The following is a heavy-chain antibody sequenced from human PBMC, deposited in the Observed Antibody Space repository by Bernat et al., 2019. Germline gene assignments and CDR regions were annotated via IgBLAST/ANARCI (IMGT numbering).Heavy chain of an antibody. D-gene: IGHD1-7*01. Sequence: EVQLVESGGGLVQPGGSLRLSCAASVFTFTNAWMNWVRQAPGKGLEWVGHIKSKADGATSDYAAPVKGRFAISRDDSNSTLYLQMNSLKTEDTAVYYCTKTRSSRYVDRWGRGTLVTVSS. V-gene: IGHV3-15*07. CDR1: VFTFTNAW. J-gene: IGHJ2*01. CDR3: TKTRSSRYVDR. CDR2: IKSKADGATS.